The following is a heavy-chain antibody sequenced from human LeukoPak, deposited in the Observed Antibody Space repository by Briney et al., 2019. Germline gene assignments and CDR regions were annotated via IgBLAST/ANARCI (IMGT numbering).Heavy chain of an antibody. CDR3: ARAHSSGSRDYMDV. V-gene: IGHV1-2*02. CDR1: GYTFTGYY. CDR2: INPNSGGT. D-gene: IGHD6-19*01. Sequence: ASVKVSCKASGYTFTGYYMHWVRQAPGQGLEWMGWINPNSGGTNYAQKFQGRVTMTRDTSISTAYMELSRLRSDDTAVYYCARAHSSGSRDYMDVWGKGTTVTVSS. J-gene: IGHJ6*03.